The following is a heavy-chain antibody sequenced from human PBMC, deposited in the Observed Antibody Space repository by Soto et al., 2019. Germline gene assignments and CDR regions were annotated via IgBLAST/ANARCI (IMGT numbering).Heavy chain of an antibody. CDR2: IVVGNGHT. CDR3: AGTYCTGGSWYNDYGMDV. Sequence: SVKVSCKASGFTFGSSAVQWVRQARGQRLEWIGWIVVGNGHTNYAQKFQERVTITRDMSTGTAYMELSSLRSEDTAVYYCAGTYCTGGSWYNDYGMDVWGRGTTVTVSS. V-gene: IGHV1-58*01. CDR1: GFTFGSSA. D-gene: IGHD2-15*01. J-gene: IGHJ6*02.